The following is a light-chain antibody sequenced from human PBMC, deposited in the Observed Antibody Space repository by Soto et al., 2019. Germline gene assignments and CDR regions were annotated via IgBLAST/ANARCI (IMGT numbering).Light chain of an antibody. V-gene: IGKV3-11*01. Sequence: EMVLTQSPATVSLSPGERVTLSCRASQSVSSYLAWYQQKPCQAPRLLIYDVSNRATGIPARFSGSGSGTVFTLTISSLEPEDFAVYYCQQPSNWPLTFGQGTKVDIK. CDR1: QSVSSY. CDR3: QQPSNWPLT. CDR2: DVS. J-gene: IGKJ1*01.